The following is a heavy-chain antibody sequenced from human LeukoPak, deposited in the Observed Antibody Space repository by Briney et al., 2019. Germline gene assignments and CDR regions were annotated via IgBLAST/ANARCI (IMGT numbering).Heavy chain of an antibody. D-gene: IGHD6-6*01. V-gene: IGHV1-8*02. Sequence: GASVKVSSKASGYTFTGYYMHWVRQATGQGLEWMGWMNPNSGNTGYAQKFQGRVTMTRDTSISTAYMELSSLRSEDTAVYYCARLVVRTSISSRGDYWGQGTLVTVSS. CDR2: MNPNSGNT. CDR1: GYTFTGYY. J-gene: IGHJ4*02. CDR3: ARLVVRTSISSRGDY.